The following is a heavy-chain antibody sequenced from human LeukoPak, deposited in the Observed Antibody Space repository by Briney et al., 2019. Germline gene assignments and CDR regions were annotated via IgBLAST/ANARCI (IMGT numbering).Heavy chain of an antibody. CDR3: ARGAAAGTFDY. CDR1: GFTSSSYD. Sequence: GGSLRLSCAASGFTSSSYDMHWVRHATGKGLEWVSAIGTAGDTYYPGSVKGRFTISRENAKNSLYLQMNSLRAGDTAVYYCARGAAAGTFDYWGQGTLVTVSS. V-gene: IGHV3-13*01. CDR2: IGTAGDT. J-gene: IGHJ4*02. D-gene: IGHD6-13*01.